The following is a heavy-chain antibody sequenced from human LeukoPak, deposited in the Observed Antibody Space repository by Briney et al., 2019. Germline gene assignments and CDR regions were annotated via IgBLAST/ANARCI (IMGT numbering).Heavy chain of an antibody. D-gene: IGHD2-2*01. V-gene: IGHV1-69*05. CDR1: GGTFSSYA. CDR3: AREKALGYCSSTSCYHHDAFDI. J-gene: IGHJ3*02. Sequence: ASVKVSCKASGGTFSSYAISWVRQAPGQGLEWMGGIIPIFGTANYAQKFQGRVTITTDESTSTAYMELSSLRSEDTAVYYCAREKALGYCSSTSCYHHDAFDIWGQGTMVTVSS. CDR2: IIPIFGTA.